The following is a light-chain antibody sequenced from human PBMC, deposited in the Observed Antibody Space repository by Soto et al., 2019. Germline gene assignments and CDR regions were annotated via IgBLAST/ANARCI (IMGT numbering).Light chain of an antibody. V-gene: IGKV3-20*01. CDR1: QSVSSSY. CDR2: GAS. J-gene: IGKJ1*01. Sequence: EIVLTQSPGTLSLSPGERATLSCRASQSVSSSYLAWYQQKPGQAPRLLIYGASSRATGIPDRFSGSGSGTDITITISRLEPEEFAVYYCQQYGSSRTFGQGTKVDIK. CDR3: QQYGSSRT.